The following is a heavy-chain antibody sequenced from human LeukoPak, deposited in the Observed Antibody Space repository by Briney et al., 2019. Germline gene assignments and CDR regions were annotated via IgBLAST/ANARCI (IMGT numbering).Heavy chain of an antibody. CDR2: INNDGSST. Sequence: PGGSLRLSCASSGFTFSFYWMHWVRQAPGKGLVWVSRINNDGSSTSYAGSVKGRFTISRDNAKNTLYLQMNDLRAEDTAVYYCARDNEYCTGGTCRLDYWGQGALVTVSS. CDR1: GFTFSFYW. J-gene: IGHJ4*02. V-gene: IGHV3-74*01. CDR3: ARDNEYCTGGTCRLDY. D-gene: IGHD2-15*01.